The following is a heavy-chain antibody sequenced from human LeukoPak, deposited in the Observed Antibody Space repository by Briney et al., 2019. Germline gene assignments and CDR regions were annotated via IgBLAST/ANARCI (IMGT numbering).Heavy chain of an antibody. CDR3: IRYITSSDKNDC. V-gene: IGHV3-73*01. CDR1: GFNFSAPA. D-gene: IGHD6-6*01. J-gene: IGHJ4*02. Sequence: GGSLRLSCAASGFNFSAPALHWVRQASGKGLEWVGRIRDKANKYTTAYAPSVKGRFTISRDDSRNTAYLQMDSLKAEDSALYYCIRYITSSDKNDCWGQGTLVTVSS. CDR2: IRDKANKYTT.